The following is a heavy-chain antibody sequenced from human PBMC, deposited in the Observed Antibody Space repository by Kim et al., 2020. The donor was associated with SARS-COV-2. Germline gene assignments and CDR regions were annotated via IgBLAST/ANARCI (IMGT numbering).Heavy chain of an antibody. D-gene: IGHD2-15*01. CDR3: ARFLVVVAAAIDY. Sequence: YAQKLQGRVTMTTDTSTSTAYMELRSLRSDDTAVYYCARFLVVVAAAIDYWGQGTLVTVSS. J-gene: IGHJ4*02. V-gene: IGHV1-18*01.